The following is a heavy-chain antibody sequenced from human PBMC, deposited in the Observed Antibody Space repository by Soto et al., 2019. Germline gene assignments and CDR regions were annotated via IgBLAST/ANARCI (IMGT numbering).Heavy chain of an antibody. CDR3: AREGRMGTFDY. V-gene: IGHV4-61*01. Sequence: XXTLSLPFTVSGGSVSGGSYFWSFVRQPPGKGLEWIGYFYYSGSTKYNPSLKSRVTILEDTSKNQFSLKLNYVTAADTAVYYCAREGRMGTFDYWGQGALVTVSS. CDR1: GGSVSGGSYF. D-gene: IGHD1-1*01. CDR2: FYYSGST. J-gene: IGHJ4*02.